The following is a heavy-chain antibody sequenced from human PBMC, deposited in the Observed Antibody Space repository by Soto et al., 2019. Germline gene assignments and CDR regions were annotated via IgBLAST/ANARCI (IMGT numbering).Heavy chain of an antibody. CDR3: AGFVVPASRNSDFDY. Sequence: SETLSLTXTVSGISVSTSDYYWGWVRQPPGKGLDWIGNIYYSGSTFYNPSLRSRVTLSVDTSKNQFSLRLNSVTAADTAVYFCAGFVVPASRNSDFDYWGQGTLVTVSS. J-gene: IGHJ4*02. D-gene: IGHD2-15*01. CDR1: GISVSTSDYY. CDR2: IYYSGST. V-gene: IGHV4-39*01.